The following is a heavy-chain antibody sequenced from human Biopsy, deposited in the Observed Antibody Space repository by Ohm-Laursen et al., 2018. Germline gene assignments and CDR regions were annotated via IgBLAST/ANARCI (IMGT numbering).Heavy chain of an antibody. J-gene: IGHJ4*01. Sequence: ATQTLTLTCSFSGLSLSSTGMRISWVRQPPVKALECLGRIDWDDDKFYSPSLETRLSLSKDTTTNQVVLTLTDVDPEDTATYYCARTRAHNFGALEFWGQGILVTVSS. D-gene: IGHD1-1*01. V-gene: IGHV2-70*04. CDR3: ARTRAHNFGALEF. CDR2: IDWDDDK. CDR1: GLSLSSTGMR.